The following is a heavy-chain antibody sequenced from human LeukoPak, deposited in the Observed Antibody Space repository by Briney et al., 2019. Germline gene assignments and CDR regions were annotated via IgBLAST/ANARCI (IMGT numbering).Heavy chain of an antibody. D-gene: IGHD4-17*01. CDR3: ARGHYGLDC. V-gene: IGHV3-7*01. J-gene: IGHJ4*02. Sequence: GGSLRLSCAASGFTFSNYWISWVRQAPGKGLEWVANVKEDGSEKYYVDSVKGRFTLSRDNAKNSLYLQMNSLRAEDTAVYYCARGHYGLDCWGQGTLVIVSS. CDR2: VKEDGSEK. CDR1: GFTFSNYW.